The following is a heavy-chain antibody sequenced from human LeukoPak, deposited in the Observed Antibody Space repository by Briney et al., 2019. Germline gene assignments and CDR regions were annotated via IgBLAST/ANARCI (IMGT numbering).Heavy chain of an antibody. CDR1: GGTFSSYA. V-gene: IGHV1-69*05. Sequence: ASVKVSCMASGGTFSSYAISWVRQAPGQGLEWMGGIIPIFGTANYAQKFQGRVTITTDESTSTAYMELSSLRSEDTAVYYCACANRLKTNADWFDPWGQGTLVTVSS. D-gene: IGHD1-14*01. CDR2: IIPIFGTA. J-gene: IGHJ5*02. CDR3: ACANRLKTNADWFDP.